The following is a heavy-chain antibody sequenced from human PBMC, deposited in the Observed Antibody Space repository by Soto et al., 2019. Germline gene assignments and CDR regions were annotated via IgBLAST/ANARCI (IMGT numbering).Heavy chain of an antibody. CDR3: AGGRYGSGSYYKGEPFYYYYGMDV. J-gene: IGHJ6*02. Sequence: SETLSLTCTASGGTITRNSYYWGSIPHPTGKGCEWIGSIYYSGSTYYNPSLKSRVTISVDTSKNQFSLKLSSVTAADTAVYYCAGGRYGSGSYYKGEPFYYYYGMDVWGQGTTVT. V-gene: IGHV4-39*01. D-gene: IGHD3-10*01. CDR2: IYYSGST. CDR1: GGTITRNSYY.